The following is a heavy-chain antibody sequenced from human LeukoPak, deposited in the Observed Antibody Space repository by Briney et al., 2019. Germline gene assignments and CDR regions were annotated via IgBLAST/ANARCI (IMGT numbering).Heavy chain of an antibody. Sequence: SVKVSCKASGGTFSSYAISWVRQAPGQGREWMGGIIPIFGTANYAQKFQGRVTITADESTSTAYMELSSLRSEDTAVYYCARAAPYGGNEGVDYWGQGTLVTVSS. CDR1: GGTFSSYA. D-gene: IGHD4-23*01. V-gene: IGHV1-69*13. CDR3: ARAAPYGGNEGVDY. J-gene: IGHJ4*02. CDR2: IIPIFGTA.